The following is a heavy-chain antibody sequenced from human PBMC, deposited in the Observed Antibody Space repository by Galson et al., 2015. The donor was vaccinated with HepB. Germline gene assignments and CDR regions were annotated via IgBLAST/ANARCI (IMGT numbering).Heavy chain of an antibody. CDR1: GYTLTELS. CDR2: FDPEDGET. V-gene: IGHV1-24*01. D-gene: IGHD3-3*01. J-gene: IGHJ6*02. CDR3: ATASSTYYDFWSGYYKGYYYYGMDV. Sequence: SVKVSCKVSGYTLTELSMHWVRQAPGKGLEWMGGFDPEDGETIYAQKFQGRVTMTGDTSTDTAYMELSSLRSEDTAVYYCATASSTYYDFWSGYYKGYYYYGMDVWGQGTTVTVSS.